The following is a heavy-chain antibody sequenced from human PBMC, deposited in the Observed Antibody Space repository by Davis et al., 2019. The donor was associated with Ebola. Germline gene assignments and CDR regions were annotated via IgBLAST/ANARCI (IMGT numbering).Heavy chain of an antibody. CDR1: GFTFSSYA. D-gene: IGHD3-16*01. CDR3: ARDWGTALDV. CDR2: ISGSGSVT. V-gene: IGHV3-21*01. J-gene: IGHJ6*02. Sequence: PGGSLRLSCAASGFTFSSYALSWVRQAPGKGLEWVSTISGSGSVTYYADSVKGRFTISRDNAKNSLYLQMNSLRAEDTAVYYCARDWGTALDVWGQGTTVTVSS.